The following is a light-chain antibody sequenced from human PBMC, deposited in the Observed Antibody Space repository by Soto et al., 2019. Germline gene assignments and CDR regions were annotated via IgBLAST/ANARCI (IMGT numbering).Light chain of an antibody. Sequence: QSVLTQPASVSGSPGQSITISCTGTSSDVGSYNLVSWYQQHPIKATKLMIYEGSKRPSGVSNRFSGSKSGNTASLTISGLQAEDEADYYCCSYAGSSTYVLGTGTKVTV. CDR2: EGS. J-gene: IGLJ1*01. V-gene: IGLV2-23*01. CDR1: SSDVGSYNL. CDR3: CSYAGSSTYV.